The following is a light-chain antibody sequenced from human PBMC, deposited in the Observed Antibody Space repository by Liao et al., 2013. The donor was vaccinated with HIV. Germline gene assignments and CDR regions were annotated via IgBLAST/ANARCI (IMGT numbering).Light chain of an antibody. V-gene: IGLV3-21*04. CDR2: YDS. J-gene: IGLJ2*01. Sequence: SYELTQSPSVSVAPGKTATISCGGDSIGSKSVHWYQQRPGQAPVLVMSYDSDRPSGIPERFSGSNSGNTATLTINRVEVGDDADYYCQVWDGSSYHVIFGGGTKLTVL. CDR1: SIGSKS. CDR3: QVWDGSSYHVI.